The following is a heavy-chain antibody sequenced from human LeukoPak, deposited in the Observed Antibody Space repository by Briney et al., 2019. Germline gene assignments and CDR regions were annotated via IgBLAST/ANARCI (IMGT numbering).Heavy chain of an antibody. D-gene: IGHD2-2*01. Sequence: TLSLTSTVSGGSISSSNSYSWSWIRQPAGKGLEWIGRIYTTGADYNPSLKSRVTVSLDASKSQFSLNLTSVTAADTAVYYCPRGYCSTASCYSFNIWGQGTVVTVSS. CDR3: PRGYCSTASCYSFNI. CDR1: GGSISSSNSYS. CDR2: IYTTGA. J-gene: IGHJ3*02. V-gene: IGHV4-61*02.